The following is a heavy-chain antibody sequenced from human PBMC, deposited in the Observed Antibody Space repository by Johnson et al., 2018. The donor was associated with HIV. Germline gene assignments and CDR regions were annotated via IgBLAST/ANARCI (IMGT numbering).Heavy chain of an antibody. CDR2: ISYDGSNK. D-gene: IGHD5-12*01. CDR3: ARSVALIVATFDAFDI. Sequence: QVQLVESGGGVVQPGRSLRLSCAASGFTFSSYAMHWVRQAPGKGLEWVAVISYDGSNKYYADSVKGRFSISRDNSKNTLHLQINSLRAEDTAVYYCARSVALIVATFDAFDIWGQGTMVTVSS. J-gene: IGHJ3*02. V-gene: IGHV3-30-3*01. CDR1: GFTFSSYA.